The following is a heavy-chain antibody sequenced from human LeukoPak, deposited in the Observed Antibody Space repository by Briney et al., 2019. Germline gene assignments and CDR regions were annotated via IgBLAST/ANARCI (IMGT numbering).Heavy chain of an antibody. V-gene: IGHV3-7*04. CDR3: ARGGNRFDY. Sequence: GGSLRLSCAASGFTFSTYWMSWVRQAPGKGLERVANIKQDGSEKYYVDSVKGRSTISRDNARNSLSLQMNSLRAEDTAVYYCARGGNRFDYWGQGTLVTVSS. D-gene: IGHD1-14*01. CDR1: GFTFSTYW. CDR2: IKQDGSEK. J-gene: IGHJ4*02.